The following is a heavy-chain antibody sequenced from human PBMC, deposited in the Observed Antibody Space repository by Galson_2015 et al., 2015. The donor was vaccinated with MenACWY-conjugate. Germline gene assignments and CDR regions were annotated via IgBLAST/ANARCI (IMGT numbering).Heavy chain of an antibody. CDR2: INQGGSDK. CDR3: ARDRTVVVVAARITTFDY. Sequence: SLRLSCAASGFTFNNYWMSWVRQAPGKGLEWVANINQGGSDKYYVDSVKGRFTISRDNSKNSLHLQMNSLRAEDTAVYYCARDRTVVVVAARITTFDYWGQGTLVTVSS. V-gene: IGHV3-7*01. CDR1: GFTFNNYW. J-gene: IGHJ4*02. D-gene: IGHD2-15*01.